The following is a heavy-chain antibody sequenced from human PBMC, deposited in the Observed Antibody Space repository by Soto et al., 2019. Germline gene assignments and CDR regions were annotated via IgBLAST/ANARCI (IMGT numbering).Heavy chain of an antibody. CDR3: AHRVLRTVFGLVTTTAIYFDF. CDR1: GFSLTTIGVG. Sequence: QITLNESGPTQVKPRQTLTLTCTFSGFSLTTIGVGVGWIRQSPGKAPEWLALIHWDDDKRYSPSLKSRLTITKDTSKNQVVLTMADLDPADTATYYCAHRVLRTVFGLVTTTAIYFDFWGQGTPVAVSS. J-gene: IGHJ4*02. D-gene: IGHD3-3*01. V-gene: IGHV2-5*02. CDR2: IHWDDDK.